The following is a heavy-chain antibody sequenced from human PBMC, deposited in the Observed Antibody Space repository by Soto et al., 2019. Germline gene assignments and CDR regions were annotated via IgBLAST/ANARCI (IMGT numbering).Heavy chain of an antibody. CDR2: INPSGGST. J-gene: IGHJ3*02. V-gene: IGHV1-46*03. Sequence: XSVKVSITASGYTFTSYYMHLLRQPPGQGLEWMGIINPSGGSTSYAQKFQGRVTMTRDTSTSTVYMELSSLRSEDTAVYYCARTPDGYNRNDAFDIWGQGTMVTVSS. CDR3: ARTPDGYNRNDAFDI. D-gene: IGHD5-12*01. CDR1: GYTFTSYY.